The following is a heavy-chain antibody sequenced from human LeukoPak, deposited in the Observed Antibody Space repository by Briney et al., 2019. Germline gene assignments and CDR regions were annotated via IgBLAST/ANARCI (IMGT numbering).Heavy chain of an antibody. D-gene: IGHD3-10*01. CDR2: ISCSSSYI. V-gene: IGHV3-21*01. Sequence: GGSLRLSCAASGFTFSSYSMNWVRQAPGEGLEWVSSISCSSSYIYYADPVKGRFTISRDNAKNSLYLQMNSLRAEDTAVYYCARVLLWFGESYYGMDVWGKGTTVTVSS. J-gene: IGHJ6*04. CDR1: GFTFSSYS. CDR3: ARVLLWFGESYYGMDV.